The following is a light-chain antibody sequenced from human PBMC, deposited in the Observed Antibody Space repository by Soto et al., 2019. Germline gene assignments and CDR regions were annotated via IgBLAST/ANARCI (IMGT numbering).Light chain of an antibody. CDR2: DVS. CDR3: GSYTSSSTSL. Sequence: QSALTQPASVSGSPGQSITISCTGTSSDVGGYNYVSWYQQHPGKAPKLMIYDVSNRPSGVPNRFSGSKSGNTASLTISGLQAEDEADYYCGSYTSSSTSLFGTGTKVTVL. CDR1: SSDVGGYNY. V-gene: IGLV2-14*01. J-gene: IGLJ1*01.